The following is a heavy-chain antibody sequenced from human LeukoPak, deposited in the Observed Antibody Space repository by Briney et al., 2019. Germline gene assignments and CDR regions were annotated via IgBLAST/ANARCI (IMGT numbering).Heavy chain of an antibody. J-gene: IGHJ3*02. CDR1: GGFISNYY. CDR2: IYDSGST. Sequence: SETLSLTCTVSGGFISNYYWSWIRQPPGKGLEWIGYIYDSGSTNYNPSLKSRFTISVDTSKNQFSLKLSSVTAADTAVYYCARAQSPYYDSSGYAKKNAFDIWGQGTMVTVSS. V-gene: IGHV4-59*01. CDR3: ARAQSPYYDSSGYAKKNAFDI. D-gene: IGHD3-22*01.